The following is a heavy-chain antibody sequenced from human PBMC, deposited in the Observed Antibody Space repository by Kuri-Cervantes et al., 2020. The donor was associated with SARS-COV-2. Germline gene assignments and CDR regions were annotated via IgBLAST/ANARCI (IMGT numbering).Heavy chain of an antibody. D-gene: IGHD3-3*01. V-gene: IGHV3-23*01. CDR2: ISGSGGDT. CDR3: ARETYYDFWSGLNWFDP. CDR1: GFTFSSYG. J-gene: IGHJ5*02. Sequence: GGSLRLSCAASGFTFSSYGMSWVRQVPGKGLEWVSGISGSGGDTYYADSVKGRFTISRDNSKNTLFLQMNSLRAEDTAVYYCARETYYDFWSGLNWFDPWGQGTLVTVSS.